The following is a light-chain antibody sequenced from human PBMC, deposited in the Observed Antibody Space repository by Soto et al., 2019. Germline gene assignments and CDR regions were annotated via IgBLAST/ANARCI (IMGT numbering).Light chain of an antibody. J-gene: IGLJ2*01. CDR3: QSYDSRQSGLVV. CDR2: GNS. CDR1: SSNIGAGYD. V-gene: IGLV1-40*01. Sequence: QPVLTQPPSVSGAPGQRVTISCTGSSSNIGAGYDVHWYQHLPGTAPKLLIYGNSNRPSGVPDRFSGSKSGTSASLAITGLQTEDEADYYCQSYDSRQSGLVVFGGGTKVTVL.